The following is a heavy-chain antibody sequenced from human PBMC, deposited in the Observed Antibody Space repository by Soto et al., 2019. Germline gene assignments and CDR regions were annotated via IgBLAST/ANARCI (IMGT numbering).Heavy chain of an antibody. CDR1: GFIFSNYA. Sequence: PGGSLRLSCAASGFIFSNYAMTWVRQAPGKGLEWVSTIGDGGRFTYVADSVKGRFSISRDDSRNMVFLQMTSLSAEDTAIYYCTKPGPPNYFHYPGQGSLVTRSS. J-gene: IGHJ4*02. V-gene: IGHV3-23*01. CDR2: IGDGGRFT. CDR3: TKPGPPNYFHY.